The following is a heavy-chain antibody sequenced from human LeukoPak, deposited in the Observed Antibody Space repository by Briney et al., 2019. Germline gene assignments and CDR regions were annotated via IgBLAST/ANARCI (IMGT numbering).Heavy chain of an antibody. V-gene: IGHV3-30*04. CDR1: GFTFSTYA. D-gene: IGHD2-15*01. CDR3: ARDPYCSGSSCYSGLFDY. J-gene: IGHJ4*02. CDR2: IYYDGSKK. Sequence: PGGSLRLCCAASGFTFSTYAMHWVRQAPGKGLEWVAIIYYDGSKKYYVDSVKGRFTISRDNSKNTLYLQMNSLRVEDTAVYYCARDPYCSGSSCYSGLFDYWGQGTLVTVSS.